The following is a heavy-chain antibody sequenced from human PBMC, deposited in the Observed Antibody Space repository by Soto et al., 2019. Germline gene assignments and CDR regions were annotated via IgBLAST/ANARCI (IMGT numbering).Heavy chain of an antibody. CDR1: GFTFSDYS. J-gene: IGHJ4*02. CDR2: IDSRGRTL. V-gene: IGHV3-11*01. D-gene: IGHD6-6*01. Sequence: GGPLRLSCVASGFTFSDYSMSWIRQGPGKGLEWLAFIDSRGRTLSYADSVRGRFTISRDNAENSVYLQMDSLRADDTAVYYCARQAARNYIDSWGQGKSVTVSS. CDR3: ARQAARNYIDS.